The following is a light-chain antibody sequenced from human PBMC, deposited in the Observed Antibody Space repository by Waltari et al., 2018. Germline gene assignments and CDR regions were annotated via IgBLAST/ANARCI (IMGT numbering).Light chain of an antibody. CDR1: HSISDW. V-gene: IGKV1-5*03. Sequence: DIQMTQSPSTLSASVGDRVTITCRASHSISDWLAWYQQKPEKAPKLLISKASSLESGVPSRFSGSGSGTEFTLTISSLQPDDFATYYCQHYSSYLVTFGEGTKVEI. J-gene: IGKJ4*01. CDR3: QHYSSYLVT. CDR2: KAS.